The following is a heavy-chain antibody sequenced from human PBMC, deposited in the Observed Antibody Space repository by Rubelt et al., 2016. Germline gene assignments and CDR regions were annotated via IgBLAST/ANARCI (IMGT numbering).Heavy chain of an antibody. J-gene: IGHJ5*02. Sequence: EVQLVESGGGLVQPGGSLRLSCAASGFSFNIYEMNWVRQAPGKGLEWVSYITASGGARYYADGVKGRFTVSRDNAKNLLYLQMNNVTDDDTALYYCVRDEYGVGGDPWGQGTLVTVSS. CDR1: GFSFNIYE. CDR3: VRDEYGVGGDP. D-gene: IGHD2/OR15-2a*01. V-gene: IGHV3-48*03. CDR2: ITASGGAR.